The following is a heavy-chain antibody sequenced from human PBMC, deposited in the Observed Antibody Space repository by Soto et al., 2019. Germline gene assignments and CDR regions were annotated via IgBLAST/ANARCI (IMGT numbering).Heavy chain of an antibody. J-gene: IGHJ6*02. CDR1: GFTVSRND. CDR2: IYSGGST. Sequence: EVQLVETGGGLIQPGGSLRLSCAASGFTVSRNDMSWVRQAPGKGLEWVSVIYSGGSTYYADSVKVRFTISRDNSKNTLYLQMNSLRADDTAVYYWARRAQVVLRYMDVWCQGTTVAVAS. V-gene: IGHV3-53*02. CDR3: ARRAQVVLRYMDV.